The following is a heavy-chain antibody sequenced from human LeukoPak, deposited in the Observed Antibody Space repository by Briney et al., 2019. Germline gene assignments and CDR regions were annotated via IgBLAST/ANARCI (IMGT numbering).Heavy chain of an antibody. CDR1: GFTFSNYW. J-gene: IGHJ6*02. CDR2: INSDGSST. Sequence: GGSLRLSCAASGFTFSNYWMHWVRQAPGKGLVWVSRINSDGSSTNYADSEKGRFTISRDNAKNTLFLQMNSLRADDTAVYYCARDRYLMDVWGQGTTVTVSS. CDR3: ARDRYLMDV. D-gene: IGHD2-2*02. V-gene: IGHV3-74*01.